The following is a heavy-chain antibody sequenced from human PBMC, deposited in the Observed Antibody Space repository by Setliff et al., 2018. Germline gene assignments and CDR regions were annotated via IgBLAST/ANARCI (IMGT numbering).Heavy chain of an antibody. Sequence: SLRLSCAASGFTFSSYALHWVRQAPGKGLEWVTLISYEGIDKYYADSVKGRFTVSRDNADNSLYLQMNSLRADDTALYYCARDGVFYAMDVWGQGTTVTVSS. J-gene: IGHJ6*02. CDR3: ARDGVFYAMDV. CDR2: ISYEGIDK. D-gene: IGHD2-2*01. V-gene: IGHV3-30*04. CDR1: GFTFSSYA.